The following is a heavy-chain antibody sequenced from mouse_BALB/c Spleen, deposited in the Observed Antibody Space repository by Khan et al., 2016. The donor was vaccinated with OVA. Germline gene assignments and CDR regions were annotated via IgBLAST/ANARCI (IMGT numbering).Heavy chain of an antibody. CDR1: GFTFRNYD. CDR3: ARRGYDEAWFAY. CDR2: ISSAGSYT. D-gene: IGHD2-2*01. V-gene: IGHV5-6*01. Sequence: EVELVESGGDLVKPGGSLKLSCAASGFTFRNYDMSWVRQTPDKRLEWVATISSAGSYTYYSDSVKGRFTISRDNAKNTPNLQMSSLQSEDTARYYGARRGYDEAWFAYWGQGTLVTVSA. J-gene: IGHJ3*01.